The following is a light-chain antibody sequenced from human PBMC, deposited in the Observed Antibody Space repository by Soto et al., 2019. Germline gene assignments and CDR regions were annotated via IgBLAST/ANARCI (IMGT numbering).Light chain of an antibody. V-gene: IGKV1-39*01. CDR1: QEISDY. J-gene: IGKJ5*01. CDR3: QQSYSNVIT. Sequence: DIQMTQSPSSLSASVGDRVTITCRSSQEISDYLTWYHQRPGNAPKVLVYGASSLQSGVPSRFSGSGVGPDFTLTITDLQPEDFGTYFCQQSYSNVITFGQGTRLEI. CDR2: GAS.